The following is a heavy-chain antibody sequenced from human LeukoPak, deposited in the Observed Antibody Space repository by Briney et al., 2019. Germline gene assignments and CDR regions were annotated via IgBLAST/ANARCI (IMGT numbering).Heavy chain of an antibody. D-gene: IGHD3-10*01. J-gene: IGHJ4*01. Sequence: PGQSLRLSCTTSGFIFGDYNMNWVRQAPGKGLEWVGYIRAKIHDGTTDFAASVKGRFTISRDDSKSIAYLQMTSLKSEDTAVYYCSRGQKDPYGPEFDYWGQGTLATVSS. V-gene: IGHV3-49*04. CDR2: IRAKIHDGTT. CDR1: GFIFGDYN. CDR3: SRGQKDPYGPEFDY.